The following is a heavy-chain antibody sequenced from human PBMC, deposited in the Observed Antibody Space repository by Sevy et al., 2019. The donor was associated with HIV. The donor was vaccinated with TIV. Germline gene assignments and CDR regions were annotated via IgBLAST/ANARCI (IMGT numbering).Heavy chain of an antibody. CDR3: ARAPITVTTSWVSYYFDY. CDR1: GFTFSSYS. CDR2: ISSSSSYI. D-gene: IGHD4-17*01. Sequence: GGSLRLSCAASGFTFSSYSMNWVRQAPGKGLEWVSSISSSSSYIYYADSVKGRFTISRDNAKNSLYLQMNSLRAKDTAVYYCARAPITVTTSWVSYYFDYWGQGILVTVSA. V-gene: IGHV3-21*01. J-gene: IGHJ4*02.